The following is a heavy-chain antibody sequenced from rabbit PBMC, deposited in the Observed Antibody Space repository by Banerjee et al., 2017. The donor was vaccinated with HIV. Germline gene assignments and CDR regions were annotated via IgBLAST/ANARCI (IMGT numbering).Heavy chain of an antibody. CDR2: IDGGSSGTT. V-gene: IGHV1S40*01. CDR3: ARETAAYAGDTYTTGGNL. CDR1: GFSFSSGYD. J-gene: IGHJ4*01. D-gene: IGHD6-1*01. Sequence: QSLEESGGDLVKPGASLTLTCTSSGFSFSSGYDMCWVRQAPGKGLEWIACIDGGSSGTTTYATWAKGRFTVSKTSSTTVTLQMTSLTAADTATYFCARETAAYAGDTYTTGGNLWGQGTLVTVS.